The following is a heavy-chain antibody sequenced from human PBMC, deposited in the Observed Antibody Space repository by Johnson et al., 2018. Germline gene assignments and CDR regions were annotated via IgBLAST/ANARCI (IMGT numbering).Heavy chain of an antibody. CDR2: MHGAGGGT. CDR1: GFTFSNYA. D-gene: IGHD2-21*01. J-gene: IGHJ3*01. V-gene: IGHV3-23*04. CDR3: AKDFVRWTGIFDPFDV. Sequence: VQLVQSGGGLVQPGGSLRLSCVASGFTFSNYAMSWVRQVPGKGLEWVSSMHGAGGGTYYADSVKGRFIISRDDSKNTLSLQMNSQRADDTAVYYCAKDFVRWTGIFDPFDVWGHGTMVTVSS.